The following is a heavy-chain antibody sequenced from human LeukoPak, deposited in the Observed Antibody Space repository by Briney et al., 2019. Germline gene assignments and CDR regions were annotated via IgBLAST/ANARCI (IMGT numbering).Heavy chain of an antibody. D-gene: IGHD2-2*03. Sequence: GGSLRLSCAASGFTFSSYSMNWVRQAPGRGLEWVSSISSSSSYVYYADSVKGRFTISRDNAKNSLYLQMNSLRAEDTAVYYCARDLLDIVVVPAAMLGVFDHWGQGTLVTVSS. V-gene: IGHV3-21*01. CDR2: ISSSSSYV. CDR3: ARDLLDIVVVPAAMLGVFDH. CDR1: GFTFSSYS. J-gene: IGHJ4*02.